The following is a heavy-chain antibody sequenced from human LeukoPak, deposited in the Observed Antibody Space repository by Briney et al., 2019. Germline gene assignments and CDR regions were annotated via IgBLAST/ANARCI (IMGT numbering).Heavy chain of an antibody. V-gene: IGHV1-69*06. D-gene: IGHD6-19*01. Sequence: SVKVSCKASGGTFSSYAISWVRQAPGQGLEWMGGIIPISGTANYAQKFQGRVTITADKSTSTAYMELSSLRSEDTAVYYCARGNSSGSKYFQHWGQGTLVTVSS. J-gene: IGHJ1*01. CDR1: GGTFSSYA. CDR2: IIPISGTA. CDR3: ARGNSSGSKYFQH.